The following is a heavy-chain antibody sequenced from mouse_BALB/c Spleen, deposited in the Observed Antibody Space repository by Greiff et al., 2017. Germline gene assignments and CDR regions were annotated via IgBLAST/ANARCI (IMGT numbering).Heavy chain of an antibody. D-gene: IGHD1-2*01. CDR1: GYSITSDYA. CDR2: ISYSGST. J-gene: IGHJ2*01. V-gene: IGHV3-2*02. CDR3: ARRYYGYPAYFDN. Sequence: EVKVEESGPGLVKPSQSLSLTCTVTGYSITSDYAWNWIRQFPGNKLEWMGYISYSGSTSYNPSLKSRISITRDTSKNQFFLQLNSVTTEDTATYDCARRYYGYPAYFDNWGQGTTLTDSS.